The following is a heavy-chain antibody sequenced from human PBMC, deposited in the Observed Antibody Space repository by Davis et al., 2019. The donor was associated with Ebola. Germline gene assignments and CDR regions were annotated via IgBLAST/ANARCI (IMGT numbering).Heavy chain of an antibody. V-gene: IGHV3-48*01. CDR1: GFTFSTYS. CDR3: ARGGIVVVISAFDI. J-gene: IGHJ3*02. Sequence: GESLKISCAASGFTFSTYSMNWVRQAPGKGLEWVSYISSSSSTIFYADSVKGRFTISRDNAKNSLYLLMNSLRAEDTAVYYCARGGIVVVISAFDIWGQGTMVTVSS. D-gene: IGHD3-22*01. CDR2: ISSSSSTI.